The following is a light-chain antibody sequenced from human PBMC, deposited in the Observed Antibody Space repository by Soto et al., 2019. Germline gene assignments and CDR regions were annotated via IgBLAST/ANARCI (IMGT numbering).Light chain of an antibody. CDR1: QTLYNN. J-gene: IGKJ4*01. V-gene: IGKV3-15*01. Sequence: EIVMTQSPATLSVSPGERATLSCRASQTLYNNLAWYQQKLGQAPRLLIYGASARATDIPARFSGSGSGTELTLTIRGLQSEDFAIYYCHQYSDWPLTFGGGTKVEIK. CDR2: GAS. CDR3: HQYSDWPLT.